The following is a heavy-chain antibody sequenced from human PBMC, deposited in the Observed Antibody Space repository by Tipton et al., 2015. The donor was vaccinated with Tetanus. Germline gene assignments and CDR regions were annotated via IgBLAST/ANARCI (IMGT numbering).Heavy chain of an antibody. CDR1: GFTVSSNY. D-gene: IGHD6-13*01. CDR2: IYSGGST. J-gene: IGHJ6*02. V-gene: IGHV3-53*01. Sequence: QLVQSGGSLIQPGGSLRLSCAASGFTVSSNYMSWVRQAPGKGLEWVSVIYSGGSTYYADSVKGRFTISRDNSKNTLYLQMNSLRAEDTAVYYCARGKGHSSSWKYYYYGMDVWGQGTTVTVSS. CDR3: ARGKGHSSSWKYYYYGMDV.